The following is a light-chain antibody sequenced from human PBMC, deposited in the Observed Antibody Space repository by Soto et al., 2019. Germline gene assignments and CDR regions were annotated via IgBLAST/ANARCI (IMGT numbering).Light chain of an antibody. V-gene: IGKV4-1*01. J-gene: IGKJ1*01. CDR3: HQYYSAPST. CDR1: QSILHSSTDKNF. Sequence: DIVMTQSPDSLAVSLGERATINCKSSQSILHSSTDKNFLTWYQQKPGQPPKLLIYWSSTRESGVPDRFSGSGSGTDFTLTISSLQAEDVAVYYCHQYYSAPSTFGQGTKVEIK. CDR2: WSS.